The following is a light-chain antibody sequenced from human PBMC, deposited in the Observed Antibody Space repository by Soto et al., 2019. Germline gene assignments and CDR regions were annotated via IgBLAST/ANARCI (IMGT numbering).Light chain of an antibody. CDR1: QSISSY. CDR2: AAS. Sequence: DIQMTQSPSSLSASVGDRVTITCRASQSISSYLNWYQQKPGKAPKLLIYAASSLQSGVPSRFSGSGSGTDFTLTISSLQPEDFATYYCRQRYSTPRTFGQGTKLEIK. V-gene: IGKV1-39*01. CDR3: RQRYSTPRT. J-gene: IGKJ2*01.